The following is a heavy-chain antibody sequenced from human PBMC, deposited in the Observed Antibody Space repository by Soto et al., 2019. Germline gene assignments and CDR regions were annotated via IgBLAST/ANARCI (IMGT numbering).Heavy chain of an antibody. CDR1: GFSLSTSGVG. CDR2: IYWDDDK. V-gene: IGHV2-5*02. CDR3: ALLLGGYSHGYPEY. J-gene: IGHJ4*02. Sequence: ITLKESGPTLVKPTQILTLTCTFSGFSLSTSGVGVGWIRQPPGKALEWLALIYWDDDKRYSPSLKSRLTITKDTSKNQVVLTMTNMDPVDTATYYCALLLGGYSHGYPEYWGQGTLVTVSS. D-gene: IGHD5-18*01.